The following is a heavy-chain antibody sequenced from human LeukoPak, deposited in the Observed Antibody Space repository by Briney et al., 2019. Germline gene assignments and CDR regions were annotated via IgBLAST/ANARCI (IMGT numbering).Heavy chain of an antibody. CDR2: INTDGTST. D-gene: IGHD2-15*01. Sequence: GGSLRLSFAASGFTFSSYWMHWVRQAPGKGLVWVSRINTDGTSTTYADSVKGRFTISRDNAKNTLYLQMNSLRAEDTAVYYCARQMACSGGSCPKNFDYWGQGTLVTVSS. J-gene: IGHJ4*02. CDR3: ARQMACSGGSCPKNFDY. V-gene: IGHV3-74*01. CDR1: GFTFSSYW.